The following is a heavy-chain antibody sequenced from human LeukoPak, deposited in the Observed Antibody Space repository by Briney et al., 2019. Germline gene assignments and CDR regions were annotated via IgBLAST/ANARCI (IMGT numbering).Heavy chain of an antibody. V-gene: IGHV3-15*01. D-gene: IGHD3-22*01. J-gene: IGHJ4*02. CDR3: TRYYYDSSGYYYLFDY. CDR2: IKSKTDGGTR. Sequence: GGSLRLSCAASGFTFTNAWMTWVRQAPGKGLEWVGRIKSKTDGGTRDYAAPVKGRFTISRDDSKNTLYLQMNSLKTEDTAVYYCTRYYYDSSGYYYLFDYWGQGTLVTVSS. CDR1: GFTFTNAW.